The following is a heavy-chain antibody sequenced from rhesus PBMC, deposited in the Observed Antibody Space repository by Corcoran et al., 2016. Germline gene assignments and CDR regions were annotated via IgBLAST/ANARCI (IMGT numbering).Heavy chain of an antibody. CDR1: GFTFSSYG. D-gene: IGHD6-31*01. V-gene: IGHV3S5*01. J-gene: IGHJ3*01. CDR2: INSVGGRT. Sequence: EVQLVETGGGLVQPGGSLKLSCAASGFTFSSYGMSWVRQAPGKGVEWVSAINSVGGRTCDTESVKSRFTIARDNSKKTLSLQMNSLRAEDTAVYYCAKDNSSGWWGDGDAFDFWGQGLRVTVSS. CDR3: AKDNSSGWWGDGDAFDF.